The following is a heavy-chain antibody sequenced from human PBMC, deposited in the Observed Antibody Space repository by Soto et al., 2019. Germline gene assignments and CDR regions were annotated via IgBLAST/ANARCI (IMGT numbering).Heavy chain of an antibody. CDR3: VRDRDLYRDMFHADL. V-gene: IGHV3-48*02. CDR2: ITIVTGNT. D-gene: IGHD1-26*01. J-gene: IGHJ4*01. CDR1: GFTISGCS. Sequence: GGSLRLSCEASGFTISGCSMSWVRQTPGKGLEWLAYITIVTGNTRYADSVRGRFTISADNAANSVFLQMNSLRDEDTAVYFCVRDRDLYRDMFHADLWGQGTLVTVSS.